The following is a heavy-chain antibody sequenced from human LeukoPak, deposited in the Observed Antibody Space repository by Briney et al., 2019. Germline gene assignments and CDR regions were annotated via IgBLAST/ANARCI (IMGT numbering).Heavy chain of an antibody. Sequence: GGSLRLSCAVSGFTFSSYLMHWVRQAPGKGLVWVSRINTDGSTTNYADSVKGRFTISRDNAKNTLYLQMNSLRVEDTAVYYCARDLDYKLDYWGQGTLVTVSS. V-gene: IGHV3-74*01. J-gene: IGHJ4*02. D-gene: IGHD4/OR15-4a*01. CDR1: GFTFSSYL. CDR2: INTDGSTT. CDR3: ARDLDYKLDY.